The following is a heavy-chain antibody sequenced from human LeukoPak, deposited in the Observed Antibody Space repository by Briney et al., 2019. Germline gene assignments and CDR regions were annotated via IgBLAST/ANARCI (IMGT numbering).Heavy chain of an antibody. Sequence: GGSLRLSCAASGFTFSSYWMHWVRQAPGKGLVWVSRINSDGSSTNYADSVKGRFTISRDNAKNTLYLQMSSLRAEDTAVYCCAGHDYGNVFDYWGQGTLVTVSS. D-gene: IGHD4-11*01. J-gene: IGHJ4*02. CDR2: INSDGSST. CDR3: AGHDYGNVFDY. CDR1: GFTFSSYW. V-gene: IGHV3-74*01.